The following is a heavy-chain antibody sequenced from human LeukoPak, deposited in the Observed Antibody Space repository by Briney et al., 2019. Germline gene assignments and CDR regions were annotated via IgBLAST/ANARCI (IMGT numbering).Heavy chain of an antibody. D-gene: IGHD1-14*01. CDR3: ARDSQTRSAFDI. J-gene: IGHJ3*02. Sequence: GGSLRLSCAASGFTYSNYGMHWVRQAPGKGLEWVAFIRYDGSNKYFADSLKGRFTISRDNAKNSLYLQMNSLKAEDTAVYYCARDSQTRSAFDIWGQGTMVTVSS. CDR2: IRYDGSNK. V-gene: IGHV3-30*02. CDR1: GFTYSNYG.